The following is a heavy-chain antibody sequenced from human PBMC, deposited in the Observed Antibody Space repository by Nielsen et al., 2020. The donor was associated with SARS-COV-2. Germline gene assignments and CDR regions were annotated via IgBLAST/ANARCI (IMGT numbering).Heavy chain of an antibody. CDR3: ARERSREYGIDV. J-gene: IGHJ6*02. CDR2: INVGNGST. CDR1: GYTFTSYA. V-gene: IGHV1-3*01. D-gene: IGHD1-26*01. Sequence: ASVKVSCKASGYTFTSYAMHWVRQAPGQRLEWMGWINVGNGSTKYSQKFQGRVTFTRDTSASTAYMELSSLRFEDTVVYYCARERSREYGIDVWGQGTTVTVSS.